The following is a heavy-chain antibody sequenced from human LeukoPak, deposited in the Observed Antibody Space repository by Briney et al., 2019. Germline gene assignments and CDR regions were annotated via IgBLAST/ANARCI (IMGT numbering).Heavy chain of an antibody. CDR3: ARYYGSGRVLDY. CDR1: GGSISSTTCF. J-gene: IGHJ4*02. V-gene: IGHV4-39*07. Sequence: SETLSLTCTVSGGSISSTTCFWGWIRQPPGKGLEWIGTICYGGTTYYQSRLTISVDSSKNQFSLTLSSVTAADTAVYYCARYYGSGRVLDYWGQGTLVTVSS. CDR2: ICYGGTT. D-gene: IGHD3-10*01.